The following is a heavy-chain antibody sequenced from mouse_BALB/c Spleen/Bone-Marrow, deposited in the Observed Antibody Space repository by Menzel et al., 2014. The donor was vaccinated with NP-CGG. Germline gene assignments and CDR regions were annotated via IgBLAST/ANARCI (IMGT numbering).Heavy chain of an antibody. V-gene: IGHV7-3*02. Sequence: EVQRVESGGGLVQPGGSLRLSCATSGFTFTDYYMSWVRQPPGKALEWLGFIRNKAKGYTSENSASVKGRFTISRDNSQSLLYLQMNSLRAEDSATYYCARDINYDIYWYFDVWGAGTTVTVSS. CDR2: IRNKAKGYTS. J-gene: IGHJ1*01. CDR3: ARDINYDIYWYFDV. D-gene: IGHD2-4*01. CDR1: GFTFTDYY.